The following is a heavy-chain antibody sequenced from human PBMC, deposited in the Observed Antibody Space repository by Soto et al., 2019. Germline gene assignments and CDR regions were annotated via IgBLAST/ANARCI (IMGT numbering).Heavy chain of an antibody. D-gene: IGHD2-2*01. CDR1: GFTFSSYG. CDR2: ISYDGSNK. Sequence: PGGSLRLSCAASGFTFSSYGMHWVRQAPGKGLEWVAVISYDGSNKYYADSVKGRFTISRDNSRNTLYLQMNSLRAEDTAVYYCAKAVEPDIVVVPAVHWGQGTLVTVSS. CDR3: AKAVEPDIVVVPAVH. V-gene: IGHV3-30*18. J-gene: IGHJ4*02.